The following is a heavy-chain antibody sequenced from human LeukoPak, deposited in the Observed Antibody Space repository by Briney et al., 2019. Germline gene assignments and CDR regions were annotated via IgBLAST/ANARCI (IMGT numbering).Heavy chain of an antibody. Sequence: SETLSLTCAVYGGSFNNYYWSWIRQPPGKGLQWIGEINHSGSTNYNPSLKSRVLISVDSSKNQFSLKVTSVTAADTALYYCARGGWELPEGYFDYWAQGTLVTVSS. CDR3: ARGGWELPEGYFDY. V-gene: IGHV4-34*01. CDR2: INHSGST. CDR1: GGSFNNYY. D-gene: IGHD1-26*01. J-gene: IGHJ4*02.